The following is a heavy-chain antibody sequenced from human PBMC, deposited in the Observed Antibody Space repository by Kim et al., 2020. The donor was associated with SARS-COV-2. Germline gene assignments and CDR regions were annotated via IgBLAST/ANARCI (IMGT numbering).Heavy chain of an antibody. Sequence: GGSLRLSFAASGFTFSSYALHWVRQAPGKGLEWVAVKSYDGSDKYYADSVKGRFTISRDNSKNTLYLQMNSLRAEDTAVYYCARTYYDISMGYGIDVWGRGTTVTVSS. CDR3: ARTYYDISMGYGIDV. J-gene: IGHJ6*02. CDR1: GFTFSSYA. CDR2: KSYDGSDK. V-gene: IGHV3-30*04. D-gene: IGHD3-9*01.